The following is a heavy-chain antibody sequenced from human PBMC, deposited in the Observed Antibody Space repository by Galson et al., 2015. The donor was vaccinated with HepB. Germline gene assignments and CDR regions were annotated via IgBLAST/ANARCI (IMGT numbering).Heavy chain of an antibody. V-gene: IGHV3-48*01. Sequence: SLRLSCAASGFSFSSYSMNWVRQAPGKGLEWVSYISTSPNSIYYADSVKGRFTISRDNAKNSLYLQMDSLRAEDTAVYYCASGYNNSGYHYYYGMDVWGQGTTVTVSS. CDR2: ISTSPNSI. CDR3: ASGYNNSGYHYYYGMDV. J-gene: IGHJ6*02. CDR1: GFSFSSYS. D-gene: IGHD6-13*01.